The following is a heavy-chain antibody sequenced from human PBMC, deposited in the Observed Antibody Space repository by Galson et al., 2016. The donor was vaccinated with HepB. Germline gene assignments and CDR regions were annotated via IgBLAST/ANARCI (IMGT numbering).Heavy chain of an antibody. J-gene: IGHJ4*02. CDR2: VHSSGST. V-gene: IGHV4-61*02. Sequence: TLSLTCNVSGASIRSGKNYWSWIRQPAGKGLEWIGRVHSSGSTTYNPSLKSRLTISVDTSKNQFFLRLSSVTAADTAVYYCATGSSGDKRRIGRNFDHCGQGPLVTVSS. D-gene: IGHD1-26*01. CDR1: GASIRSGKNY. CDR3: ATGSSGDKRRIGRNFDH.